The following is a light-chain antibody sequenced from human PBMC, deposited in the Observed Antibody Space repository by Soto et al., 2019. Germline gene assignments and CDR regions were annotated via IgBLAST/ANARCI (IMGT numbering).Light chain of an antibody. CDR3: QHYNSYSEA. Sequence: DIQMTQSPSTLSGSVGDRVTITCRASQTISSWLAWYQQKPGKAPKLLIYEASTLKSGVPSRFSGSGSGTEFTLTISSLQPDDFATYYCQHYNSYSEAFGQGTKVDSK. V-gene: IGKV1-5*03. CDR1: QTISSW. CDR2: EAS. J-gene: IGKJ1*01.